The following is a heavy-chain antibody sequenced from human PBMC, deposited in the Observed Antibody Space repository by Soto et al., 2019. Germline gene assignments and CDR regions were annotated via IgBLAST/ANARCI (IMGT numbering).Heavy chain of an antibody. CDR3: ATRSGGGGAFDF. D-gene: IGHD3-10*01. CDR2: IHSSATTM. J-gene: IGHJ3*01. Sequence: EVKLMESGGGLVQPGGSLRLSCAASGLTFSRYEMNWVRQAPGKGLEWIAYIHSSATTMFYADSVKGRFTISRDNAKNSLYLQLNSLRAEDTALYYCATRSGGGGAFDFWGQGTMVTVSS. V-gene: IGHV3-48*03. CDR1: GLTFSRYE.